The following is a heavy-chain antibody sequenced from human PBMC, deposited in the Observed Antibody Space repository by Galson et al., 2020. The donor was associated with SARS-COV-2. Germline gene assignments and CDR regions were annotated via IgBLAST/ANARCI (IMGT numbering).Heavy chain of an antibody. Sequence: SETLSLTCAVYGGSFSNYYWNWIRQPPGKGLEWIGEINHSGSTNYNPSLKSRITISVDTSKNQFSLKLSSVTAADTAVYYCARDSQPMVTAVYNWFDPWGQGTLVTVAS. D-gene: IGHD2-21*02. CDR3: ARDSQPMVTAVYNWFDP. V-gene: IGHV4-34*01. CDR1: GGSFSNYY. J-gene: IGHJ5*02. CDR2: INHSGST.